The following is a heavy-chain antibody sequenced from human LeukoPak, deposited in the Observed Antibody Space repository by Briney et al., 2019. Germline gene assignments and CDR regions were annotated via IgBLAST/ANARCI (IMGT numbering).Heavy chain of an antibody. CDR3: ARHKHVVPPFDA. J-gene: IGHJ5*02. Sequence: GSSVKVSCKASGYTFTGYGISGVRQAPGQGLEWMGWISGYNGNTNYAQKLQGRVTLTTDTSTNTAYMELGTLGSDDTAVYYCARHKHVVPPFDAWRQASLVTVSS. CDR1: GYTFTGYG. V-gene: IGHV1-18*01. D-gene: IGHD2-21*01. CDR2: ISGYNGNT.